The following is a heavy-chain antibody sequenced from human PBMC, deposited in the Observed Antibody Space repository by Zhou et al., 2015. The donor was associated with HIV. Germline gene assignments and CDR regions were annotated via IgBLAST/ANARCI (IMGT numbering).Heavy chain of an antibody. J-gene: IGHJ3*02. D-gene: IGHD3-22*01. CDR3: ARDAGYYDSSGYSKIAFDI. CDR2: IIPIFGTA. CDR1: GGTFSSYA. Sequence: QVQLVQSGAEVKKPGSSVKVSCKASGGTFSSYAISWVRQAPGQGLEWMGGIIPIFGTANYAQKFQGRVTITADESTSTAYMELSSLRSEDTAVYYCARDAGYYDSSGYSKIAFDIWGQGTMVTVSS. V-gene: IGHV1-69*01.